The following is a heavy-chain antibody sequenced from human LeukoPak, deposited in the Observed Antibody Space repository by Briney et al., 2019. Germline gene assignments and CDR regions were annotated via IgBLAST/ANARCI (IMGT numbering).Heavy chain of an antibody. CDR3: ARVYYGSGSLHYYYYYMDV. V-gene: IGHV3-48*03. Sequence: GGSLRLSCAASGFTFSSYEMNWVRQAPGKGLEWVSYISSSGSTIYYADSVKGRFTISRDNSKNTLYLQMNSLRAEDTAVYYCARVYYGSGSLHYYYYYMDVWGKGTTVTISS. CDR2: ISSSGSTI. J-gene: IGHJ6*03. D-gene: IGHD3-10*01. CDR1: GFTFSSYE.